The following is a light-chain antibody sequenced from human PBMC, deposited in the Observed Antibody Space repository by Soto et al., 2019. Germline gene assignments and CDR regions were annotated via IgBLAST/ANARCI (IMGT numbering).Light chain of an antibody. V-gene: IGKV3-11*01. CDR3: QQRNNWPRGT. Sequence: EIVLTQSPATLSLSPGERATLSCRASQSVSSYLAWYQQKPGQAPRLLIYDASNRATGIPARFSGSGSGTDFTLTISSLEPEEFAVYYCQQRNNWPRGTFGQGTRLEIK. CDR1: QSVSSY. CDR2: DAS. J-gene: IGKJ5*01.